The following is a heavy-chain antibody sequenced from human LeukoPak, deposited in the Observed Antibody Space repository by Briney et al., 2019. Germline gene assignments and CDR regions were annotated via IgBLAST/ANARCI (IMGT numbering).Heavy chain of an antibody. CDR3: TRGLAAGRYYYYYMDV. CDR1: GFTFGDYA. J-gene: IGHJ6*03. D-gene: IGHD6-19*01. Sequence: GGSLRLSCTASGFTFGDYAMSWVRQAPGKGLEWVGFIRSKAYGGTTEYAASVKGRFTISRDDSKSIAYLQMNSLKTEDTAVYYCTRGLAAGRYYYYYMDVWGKGTTVTVSS. CDR2: IRSKAYGGTT. V-gene: IGHV3-49*04.